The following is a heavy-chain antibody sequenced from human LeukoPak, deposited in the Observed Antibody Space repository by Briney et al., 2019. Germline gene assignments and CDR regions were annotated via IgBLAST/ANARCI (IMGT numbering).Heavy chain of an antibody. CDR1: GFTFSNAW. D-gene: IGHD2-15*01. CDR2: ISSSSSTI. J-gene: IGHJ3*02. V-gene: IGHV3-48*04. Sequence: PGGSLRLSCAASGFTFSNAWMSWVRQAPGKGLEWVSYISSSSSTIYYADSVKGRFTISRDNAKNSLYLQMNSLRAEDTAVYYCAREWWLPSGGFDIWGQGTMVTVSS. CDR3: AREWWLPSGGFDI.